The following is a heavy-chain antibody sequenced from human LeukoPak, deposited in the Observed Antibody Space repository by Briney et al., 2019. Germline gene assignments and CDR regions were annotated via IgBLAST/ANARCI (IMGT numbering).Heavy chain of an antibody. V-gene: IGHV3-7*01. D-gene: IGHD3-10*01. Sequence: GGSLRLSCAASGFTFSSYWMSWVRQAPGKGLEWVANIKQDGSEKYYVDSVKGRFTISRDNAKNSVYLQMKNLRAEDTALYYCARLSAYYYGSYFYYYMDVWGKGTTVTVSS. CDR1: GFTFSSYW. J-gene: IGHJ6*03. CDR2: IKQDGSEK. CDR3: ARLSAYYYGSYFYYYMDV.